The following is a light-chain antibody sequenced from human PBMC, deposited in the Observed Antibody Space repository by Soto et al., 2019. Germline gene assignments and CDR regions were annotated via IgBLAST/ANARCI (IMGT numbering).Light chain of an antibody. Sequence: EIVLTQSPGTLSLSPGEGATLSCRASQTISNTYLAWYQQKPGQAPRLLIYGASSRATGIPDRFSGNGSGTDFTLTISGLEPEDFAVYYCQSYGRTVFTFGPGTKVDIK. CDR2: GAS. CDR3: QSYGRTVFT. J-gene: IGKJ3*01. V-gene: IGKV3-20*01. CDR1: QTISNTY.